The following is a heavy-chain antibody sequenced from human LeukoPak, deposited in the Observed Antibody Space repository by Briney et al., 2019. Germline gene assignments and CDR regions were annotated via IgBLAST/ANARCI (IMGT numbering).Heavy chain of an antibody. V-gene: IGHV3-48*03. Sequence: GGSLRLSCAASGFTFSSYEMNWVRQAPGKGLEWASCISSSGGTMYYADSVKGRFTISRDNAEKSLYLQMNSLRAEDTAVYYCARYCSSTKCLLYWGQGTLVTVSS. CDR3: ARYCSSTKCLLY. CDR2: ISSSGGTM. J-gene: IGHJ4*02. CDR1: GFTFSSYE. D-gene: IGHD2-2*01.